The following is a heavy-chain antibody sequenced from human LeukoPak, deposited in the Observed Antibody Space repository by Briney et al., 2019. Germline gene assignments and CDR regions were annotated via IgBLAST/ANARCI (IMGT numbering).Heavy chain of an antibody. CDR3: ARGRSLGIYDY. CDR2: VYHSGST. J-gene: IGHJ4*02. CDR1: SYSISSGYY. D-gene: IGHD7-27*01. Sequence: PSETLSLTCAVSSYSISSGYYWGCIRQPPGKGLEWIGTVYHSGSTYYNPSLKSRVTISPDTSKNQISLRLSSVTAADTAVYYCARGRSLGIYDYWGQGTLVTVSS. V-gene: IGHV4-38-2*01.